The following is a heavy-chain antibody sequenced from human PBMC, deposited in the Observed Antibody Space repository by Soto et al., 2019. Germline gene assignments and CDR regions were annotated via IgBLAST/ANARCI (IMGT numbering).Heavy chain of an antibody. CDR3: AKDQGYTAMVSPLDY. Sequence: GGSLRLSCAASGPTFSSYGMHWVRQAPGKGLEWVAVISYDGSNKYYADSVKGRFTISRDNSKNTLYLQINSLRAEDTAVYYCAKDQGYTAMVSPLDYWGQGTLVTVSS. CDR2: ISYDGSNK. V-gene: IGHV3-30*18. D-gene: IGHD5-18*01. CDR1: GPTFSSYG. J-gene: IGHJ4*02.